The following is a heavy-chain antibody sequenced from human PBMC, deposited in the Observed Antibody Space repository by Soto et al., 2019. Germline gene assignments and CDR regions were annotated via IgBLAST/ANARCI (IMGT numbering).Heavy chain of an antibody. D-gene: IGHD4-4*01. J-gene: IGHJ4*02. CDR1: GSTFTRSC. V-gene: IGHV1-18*04. CDR3: ARNSYSNGGSSDY. Sequence: ASVEVSFEASGSTFTRSCIRWLRQAPGHGLEWMGWISAYNGDTNYAQKLQGRLTMTTDTSTSTAYSERRSLRSDDTAVDYCARNSYSNGGSSDYWGQGTRVTVSS. CDR2: ISAYNGDT.